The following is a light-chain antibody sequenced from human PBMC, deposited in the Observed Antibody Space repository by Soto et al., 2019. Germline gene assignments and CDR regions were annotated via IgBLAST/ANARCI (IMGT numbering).Light chain of an antibody. J-gene: IGLJ1*01. CDR3: ISYAGSNNYV. CDR2: EVT. CDR1: SSDVGGYNY. V-gene: IGLV2-8*01. Sequence: QSALTQPPSASGSPGQSVTISCTGTSSDVGGYNYVSWYQQHPGRPPKLMIYEVTKRPLGVSDRFSGSKSGNTASLTVSGLQAEDEADYYCISYAGSNNYVFGPGTKLTVL.